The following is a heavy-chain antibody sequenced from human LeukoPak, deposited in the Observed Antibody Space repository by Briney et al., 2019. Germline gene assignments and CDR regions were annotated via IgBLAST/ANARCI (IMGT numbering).Heavy chain of an antibody. CDR1: GGSISSYY. D-gene: IGHD3-22*01. V-gene: IGHV4-59*01. J-gene: IGHJ4*02. CDR2: IYYSGST. CDR3: ARVCDDSSGCLDY. Sequence: PSEALSLTCTVSGGSISSYYWSWIRQPPGKGLEWIGYIYYSGSTNYNPSLKSRVTISVDTSKNQFSLKLSSVTAADTAVYYCARVCDDSSGCLDYWGQGTLVTVSS.